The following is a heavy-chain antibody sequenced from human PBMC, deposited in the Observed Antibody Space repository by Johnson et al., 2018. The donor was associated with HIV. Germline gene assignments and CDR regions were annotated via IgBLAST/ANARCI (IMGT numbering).Heavy chain of an antibody. D-gene: IGHD6-13*01. Sequence: VQLVESGGGLVQPGGSLRLSCVDSGVSFSSYWMSWVRQAPGKGLEWVANIKEDGSEKNYVDSVKGRFTISRDNAKNSLYLQMSSLRAEDTAIYYCARPNRPQYRSTFDIWGQGTKVTVSS. CDR3: ARPNRPQYRSTFDI. J-gene: IGHJ3*02. CDR1: GVSFSSYW. CDR2: IKEDGSEK. V-gene: IGHV3-7*05.